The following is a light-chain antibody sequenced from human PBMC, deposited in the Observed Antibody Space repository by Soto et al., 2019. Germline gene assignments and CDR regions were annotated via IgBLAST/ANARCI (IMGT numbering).Light chain of an antibody. CDR3: RSYISSGVV. V-gene: IGLV2-14*01. J-gene: IGLJ2*01. CDR1: SSDVGGYNF. CDR2: EVT. Sequence: QSALTQPASVSGSPGQSITISCTGTSSDVGGYNFVSWYQHHPGKAPKLMIYEVTNRPSGVSNRFSGSKSGNTASLTISGLQAEDEADYFCRSYISSGVVFGGGTKLTVL.